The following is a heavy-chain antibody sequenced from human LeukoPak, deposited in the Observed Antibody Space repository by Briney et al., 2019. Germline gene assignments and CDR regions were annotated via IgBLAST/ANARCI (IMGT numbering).Heavy chain of an antibody. CDR2: IDPNSGGT. J-gene: IGHJ4*02. V-gene: IGHV1-2*02. CDR3: ARLLQLAEDY. CDR1: GYTFTDYY. Sequence: ASVKVSCKASGYTFTDYYMYWVRQAPGQGLEWMGWIDPNSGGTNYAQKFQGRVTMTRDTSISTAYMELRRLRSDDTAVYYCARLLQLAEDYWGQGTLGTVSS. D-gene: IGHD6-13*01.